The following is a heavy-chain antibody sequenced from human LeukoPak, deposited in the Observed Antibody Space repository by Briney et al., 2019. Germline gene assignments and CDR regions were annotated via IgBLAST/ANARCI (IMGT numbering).Heavy chain of an antibody. Sequence: SVKVSCKTSGGTFNNSAISWVRQAPGQGLEWLGGIMPLFGTAGYAQKFQGRVTITKDESTRTVYLELTSLTSEDTAVYYCARAPSITGTTPPGYWGQGTLVTVSS. CDR2: IMPLFGTA. CDR3: ARAPSITGTTPPGY. D-gene: IGHD1-7*01. V-gene: IGHV1-69*05. CDR1: GGTFNNSA. J-gene: IGHJ4*02.